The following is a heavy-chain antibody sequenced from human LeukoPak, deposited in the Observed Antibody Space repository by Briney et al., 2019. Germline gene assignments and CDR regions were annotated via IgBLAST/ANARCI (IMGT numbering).Heavy chain of an antibody. V-gene: IGHV3-33*01. CDR2: ICYDGTNK. D-gene: IGHD3-10*01. Sequence: PRRSLRLSCAASGFTLSRYGMHWVRQAPGKGLEWVAVICYDGTNKDYGDSVKGRFSISRDNSKNTLTLQMNSLRVEETAVYYCARIGYSSGRYYIDLWGQGNMVIVSS. CDR1: GFTLSRYG. J-gene: IGHJ3*01. CDR3: ARIGYSSGRYYIDL.